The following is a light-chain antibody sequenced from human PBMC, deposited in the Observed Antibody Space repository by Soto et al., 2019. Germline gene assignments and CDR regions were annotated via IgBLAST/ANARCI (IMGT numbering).Light chain of an antibody. CDR3: QVWDSSPV. CDR2: RDS. V-gene: IGLV3-9*01. CDR1: NIGSKN. J-gene: IGLJ1*01. Sequence: SYELTQPLSVSVALGQTARITCGGNNIGSKNVHWYQQKPGQAPVLVIYRDSNRPSGIPERSSGSNSGNTATLTISRAQAGDEADYYCQVWDSSPVFGTGTKLTVL.